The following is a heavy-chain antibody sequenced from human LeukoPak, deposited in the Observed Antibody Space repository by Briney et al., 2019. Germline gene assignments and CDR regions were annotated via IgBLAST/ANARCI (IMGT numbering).Heavy chain of an antibody. D-gene: IGHD3-10*01. V-gene: IGHV3-9*01. CDR3: AKDIGFFGSGSCFDY. CDR1: GFTFDDYA. CDR2: ISWNSGSI. Sequence: GRSLRLSCAASGFTFDDYAMHWVRQAPGKGLEWVSGISWNSGSIGYADSVKGRFTISRDNAKNSLYLQMNSLRAEDTALYYCAKDIGFFGSGSCFDYWGQGTLVTVSS. J-gene: IGHJ4*02.